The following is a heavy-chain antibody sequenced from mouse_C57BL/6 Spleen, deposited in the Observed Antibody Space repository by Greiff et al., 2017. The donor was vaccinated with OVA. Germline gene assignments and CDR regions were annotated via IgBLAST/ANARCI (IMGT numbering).Heavy chain of an antibody. Sequence: QVQLQQPGAELVKPGASVKMSCKASGYTFTSYWITWVKQRPGQGLEWIGDIYPGSGSTNYNEKFKSKATLTVDTSTRTAYMQLSSLTSEDSAVYYCARRGGAMDYWGQGTSVTVSS. CDR3: ARRGGAMDY. CDR1: GYTFTSYW. CDR2: IYPGSGST. V-gene: IGHV1-55*01. J-gene: IGHJ4*01.